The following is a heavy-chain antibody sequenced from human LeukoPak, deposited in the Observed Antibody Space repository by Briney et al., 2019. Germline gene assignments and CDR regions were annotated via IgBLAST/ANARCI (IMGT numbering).Heavy chain of an antibody. CDR1: GYGFTSYW. CDR2: IDPGDGYT. V-gene: IGHV5-10-1*01. J-gene: IGHJ3*02. D-gene: IGHD6-13*01. CDR3: ARRASNSSWYNDAFDI. Sequence: GVSLQISSQGSGYGFTSYWISWARPMPGKGMEWMGRIDPGDGYTNYSPSFQGHVTISADKFISTAYLQWSSLKASDTAMYYCARRASNSSWYNDAFDIWGQGTMVTVSS.